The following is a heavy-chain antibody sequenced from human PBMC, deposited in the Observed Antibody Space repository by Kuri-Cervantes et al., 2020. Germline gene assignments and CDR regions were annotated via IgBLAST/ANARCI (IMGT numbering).Heavy chain of an antibody. D-gene: IGHD6-6*01. Sequence: ASVKVSCKASGYTFTTYGITWMRQVTGQGLEWLGNIRTYNGNTNYAEEFQGRVTMTTDTSTSTAYMEMRGLRSDDTAVYYCARDGIAARPGDYWGQGTLVTVSS. J-gene: IGHJ4*02. V-gene: IGHV1-18*01. CDR1: GYTFTTYG. CDR3: ARDGIAARPGDY. CDR2: IRTYNGNT.